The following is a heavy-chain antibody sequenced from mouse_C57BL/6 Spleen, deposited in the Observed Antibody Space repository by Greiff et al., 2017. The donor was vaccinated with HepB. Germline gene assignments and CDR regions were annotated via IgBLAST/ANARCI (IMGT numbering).Heavy chain of an antibody. V-gene: IGHV1-55*01. CDR2: IYPGSGST. CDR1: GYTFTSYW. Sequence: QVQLQQSGAELVKPGASVKMSCKASGYTFTSYWITWVKQRPGQGLEWIGDIYPGSGSTNYNEKFKSKATLTVDTSSSTAYMQLSSLTSEDSAVYDCARGGPFTDWYFDVWGTGTTVTVSS. J-gene: IGHJ1*03. D-gene: IGHD1-1*01. CDR3: ARGGPFTDWYFDV.